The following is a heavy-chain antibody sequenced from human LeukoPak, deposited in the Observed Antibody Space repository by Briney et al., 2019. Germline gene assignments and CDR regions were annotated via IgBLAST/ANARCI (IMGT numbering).Heavy chain of an antibody. CDR1: GGTFSSYA. Sequence: GASVKVSCKASGGTFSSYAISWVRQAPGQGLEWMGGIIPTFGTANYAQKFQGRVTITADESTSTAYMELSSLRSEDTAVYYCARDSSGYKDAFDIWGQGTMVTVSS. D-gene: IGHD3-22*01. CDR2: IIPTFGTA. J-gene: IGHJ3*02. V-gene: IGHV1-69*13. CDR3: ARDSSGYKDAFDI.